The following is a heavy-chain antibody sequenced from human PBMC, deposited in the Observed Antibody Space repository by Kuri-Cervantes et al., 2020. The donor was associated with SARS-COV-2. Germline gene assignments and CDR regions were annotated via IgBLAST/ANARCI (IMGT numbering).Heavy chain of an antibody. CDR1: GFTFSAYT. Sequence: GESLKISCVASGFTFSAYTLNWVRQAPGKGLEWVSSITRSSVYISYADSLKGRFTISRDNAKNSLYLQMNSLRAEDTAVYYCVRSPGDGDYDPFDYWGQGTLVTVSS. V-gene: IGHV3-21*01. CDR3: VRSPGDGDYDPFDY. J-gene: IGHJ4*02. D-gene: IGHD4-17*01. CDR2: ITRSSVYI.